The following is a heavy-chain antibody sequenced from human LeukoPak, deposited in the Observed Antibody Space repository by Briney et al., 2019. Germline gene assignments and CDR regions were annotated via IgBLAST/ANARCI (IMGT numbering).Heavy chain of an antibody. V-gene: IGHV3-30*03. CDR1: GFTFSSYG. J-gene: IGHJ4*02. CDR2: ISYDGSNK. D-gene: IGHD6-19*01. CDR3: ARDRGLKFDSSGWYVFDY. Sequence: GRSLRLSCAASGFTFSSYGMHWVRQAPGKGLEWVAVISYDGSNKYYADSVKGRFTISRDNSKNTLYLQMNSLRAEDTAVYYCARDRGLKFDSSGWYVFDYWGQGTLVTVSS.